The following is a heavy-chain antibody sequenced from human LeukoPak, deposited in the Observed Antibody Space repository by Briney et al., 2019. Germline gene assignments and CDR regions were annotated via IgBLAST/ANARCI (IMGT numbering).Heavy chain of an antibody. CDR3: ARVSGAYLVYYMDV. V-gene: IGHV4-61*05. CDR1: GGSISSSSYY. D-gene: IGHD2/OR15-2a*01. CDR2: IYYSGST. Sequence: SETLSLTCTVSGGSISSSSYYWGWIRQPPGKGLEWIGYIYYSGSTNYNPSLKSRVTISVDTSKNQFSLKLSSVTAADTAVYYCARVSGAYLVYYMDVWGKGTTVTVSS. J-gene: IGHJ6*03.